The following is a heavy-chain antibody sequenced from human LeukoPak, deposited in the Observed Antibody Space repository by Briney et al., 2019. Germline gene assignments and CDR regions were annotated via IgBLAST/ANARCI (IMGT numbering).Heavy chain of an antibody. CDR3: ARDLLRYGSGSYYGPYNWFDP. D-gene: IGHD3-10*01. J-gene: IGHJ5*02. V-gene: IGHV1-2*02. Sequence: ASVKVSCKASGYRFTDYYMHWLRQAPGQGLEWLGWMHPNTGRSNYAQKFQDRVAMTRDTSISTAYMELSRLRSDDTAVYYCARDLLRYGSGSYYGPYNWFDPWGQGTLVTVSS. CDR1: GYRFTDYY. CDR2: MHPNTGRS.